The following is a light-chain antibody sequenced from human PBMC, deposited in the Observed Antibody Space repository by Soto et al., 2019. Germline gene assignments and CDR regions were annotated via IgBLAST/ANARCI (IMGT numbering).Light chain of an antibody. CDR3: QQYGSSPPVP. CDR1: QSVSSSY. Sequence: EIVLTQSPGTLSLSPGERATLSCRASQSVSSSYLAWYQQKPGQAPRLLIYGASGRATGIPDRFSGSGSGTAFPLTISRLEPEDFAVYYCQQYGSSPPVPFGQGTRLEIK. CDR2: GAS. J-gene: IGKJ5*01. V-gene: IGKV3-20*01.